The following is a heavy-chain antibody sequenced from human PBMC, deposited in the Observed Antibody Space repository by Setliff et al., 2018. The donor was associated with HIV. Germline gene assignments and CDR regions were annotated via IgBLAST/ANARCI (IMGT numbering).Heavy chain of an antibody. CDR1: GFTFSNSA. J-gene: IGHJ6*03. Sequence: PGGSLRLSCAASGFTFSNSAMHWVRQAPGKGLEWVGLIWYDGTDKYYPDSVRGRFTISRDNSKNTLYLQMNSLRPEDTAVYCCAKGTYYDLLTAYYLSDYYMDVWGQGTTVTVSS. D-gene: IGHD3-9*01. V-gene: IGHV3-30*02. CDR2: IWYDGTDK. CDR3: AKGTYYDLLTAYYLSDYYMDV.